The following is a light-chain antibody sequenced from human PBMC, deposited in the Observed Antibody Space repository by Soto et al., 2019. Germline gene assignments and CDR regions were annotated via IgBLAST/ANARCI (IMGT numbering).Light chain of an antibody. V-gene: IGLV2-14*01. J-gene: IGLJ1*01. Sequence: QSVLTQPASVSGSPGQSITISCTGTSSDVVGYNYVSWYQQHPGKAPKLMIYDVSNRPSGVSNRFSGSKSGNTASLTISGLQAEDEADYYSSSYTSSSTLGGVFGTGTKVTV. CDR1: SSDVVGYNY. CDR2: DVS. CDR3: SSYTSSSTLGGV.